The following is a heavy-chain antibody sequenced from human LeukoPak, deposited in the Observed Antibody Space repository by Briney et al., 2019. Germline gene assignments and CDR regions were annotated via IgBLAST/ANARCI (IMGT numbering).Heavy chain of an antibody. J-gene: IGHJ4*02. D-gene: IGHD6-19*01. Sequence: SETLSLTCTVSGGSISSSSYYWGWIRQPPGKGLEWIGSIYYSGSTYYNPSLKSRVTISVDTSKNQFSLRLSSVTAADTAVYYCARPWSSCWTPFDYWGQGTLVTVSS. CDR3: ARPWSSCWTPFDY. CDR1: GGSISSSSYY. CDR2: IYYSGST. V-gene: IGHV4-39*01.